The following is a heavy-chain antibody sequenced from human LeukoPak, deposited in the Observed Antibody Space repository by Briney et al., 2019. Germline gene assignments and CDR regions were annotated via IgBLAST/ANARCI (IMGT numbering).Heavy chain of an antibody. CDR2: INPNSGGT. J-gene: IGHJ3*02. D-gene: IGHD2-21*01. Sequence: ASVKVSCKASGYTFTGYYMHWVRQAPGQGLEWMGWINPNSGGTNYAQKFQGRVTMTRDTSISTAYMELSRLRSDDTAVYYCARDPIVVVIASDAFDIWGQGTMVTVSS. V-gene: IGHV1-2*02. CDR3: ARDPIVVVIASDAFDI. CDR1: GYTFTGYY.